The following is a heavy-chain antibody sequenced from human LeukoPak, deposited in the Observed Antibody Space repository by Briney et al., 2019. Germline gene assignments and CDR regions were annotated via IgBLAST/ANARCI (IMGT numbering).Heavy chain of an antibody. CDR2: IYTSGST. CDR3: ARQSGGNSFYYYYYMDV. V-gene: IGHV4-4*07. Sequence: SETLSLTCTVSGGSISSYYWSWIRQPAGKGLEWIGRIYTSGSTNYNPSLKGRVTMSVDTSKNQFSLKLSSVTAADTAVYYCARQSGGNSFYYYYYMDVWGKGTTVTVSS. CDR1: GGSISSYY. D-gene: IGHD4-23*01. J-gene: IGHJ6*03.